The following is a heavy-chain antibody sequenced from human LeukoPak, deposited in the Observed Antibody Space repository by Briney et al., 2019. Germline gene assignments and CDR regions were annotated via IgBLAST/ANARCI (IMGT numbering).Heavy chain of an antibody. V-gene: IGHV3-48*01. CDR1: GFTFSSYS. J-gene: IGHJ5*02. Sequence: GGSLRLSCAASGFTFSSYSMNWVRQAPGKGLEWVSYISSSSSTIYYADSVKGRFTISRDNAKNSLYLQMNSLRAEDTAVYYCARDRRGSGYFPNWFDPWGQGTLVTVSS. CDR2: ISSSSSTI. D-gene: IGHD3-3*01. CDR3: ARDRRGSGYFPNWFDP.